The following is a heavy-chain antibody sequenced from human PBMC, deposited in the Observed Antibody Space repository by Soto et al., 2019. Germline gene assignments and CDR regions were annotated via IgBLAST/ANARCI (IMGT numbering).Heavy chain of an antibody. J-gene: IGHJ4*02. CDR1: GDTFTDYY. D-gene: IGHD2-21*02. Sequence: QVQLVQSGAEVKKPGASVKVSCKASGDTFTDYYIHWVRQAPGQGLEWMGTVNPSGGHTTYAQHFPGRSPMITARSTSTLYMELTSLTFEDTAVYYCARGGHSVVVTAALDYWGQGTLVTVSS. CDR2: VNPSGGHT. CDR3: ARGGHSVVVTAALDY. V-gene: IGHV1-46*01.